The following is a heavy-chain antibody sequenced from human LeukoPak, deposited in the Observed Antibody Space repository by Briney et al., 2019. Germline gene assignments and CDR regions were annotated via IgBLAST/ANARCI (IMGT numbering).Heavy chain of an antibody. J-gene: IGHJ4*02. Sequence: GGSLRLSCAASGFTFSSYWMSWVRQAPGKGLEWVANINQDGSEKNYVDSVKGRFAISRDNAKNFVFLHMNSLRAEDTAVYYCARDGGYYYDTSAFSVYFDYWGQGTLGTVSS. CDR2: INQDGSEK. V-gene: IGHV3-7*01. CDR1: GFTFSSYW. D-gene: IGHD3-22*01. CDR3: ARDGGYYYDTSAFSVYFDY.